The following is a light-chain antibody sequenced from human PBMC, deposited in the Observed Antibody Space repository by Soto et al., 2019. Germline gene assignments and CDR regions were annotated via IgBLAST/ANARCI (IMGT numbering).Light chain of an antibody. CDR3: QQYMSSST. J-gene: IGKJ1*01. V-gene: IGKV3-20*01. Sequence: EIVLTQSPGSLSLSPGQRATLSCRASQSVDTTFFAWYQKKPGQAPRLLIYGASKRATGIPDRFSGSGSGTVFTLIISRLEPEDFAVYYCQQYMSSSTFGQGTKVEIK. CDR1: QSVDTTF. CDR2: GAS.